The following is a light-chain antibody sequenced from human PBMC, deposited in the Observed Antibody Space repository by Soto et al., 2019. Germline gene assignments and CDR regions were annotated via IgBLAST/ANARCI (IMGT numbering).Light chain of an antibody. CDR2: AAS. J-gene: IGKJ1*01. V-gene: IGKV1-39*01. CDR3: QQSYSALQT. Sequence: DIQMTQSPSSLSASVGDRVTITCRASQSISNYLNWYQQKPGKAPKLLIYAASNLQSGVPSRVSGSGSGTDFTLTISSLQPEDFATYYCQQSYSALQTFGQGTKVEIK. CDR1: QSISNY.